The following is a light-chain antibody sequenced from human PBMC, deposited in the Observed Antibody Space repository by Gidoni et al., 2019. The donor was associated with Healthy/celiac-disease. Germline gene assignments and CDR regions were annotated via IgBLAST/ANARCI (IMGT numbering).Light chain of an antibody. Sequence: SQSISSYLNWYQQKPGKAPKLLIYAASSLQSGVPSRFSGSGSGTDFTLTISSLQPEDFATYYCQQSYSTPFTFXPXTKVDIK. V-gene: IGKV1-39*01. CDR1: QSISSY. CDR2: AAS. J-gene: IGKJ3*01. CDR3: QQSYSTPFT.